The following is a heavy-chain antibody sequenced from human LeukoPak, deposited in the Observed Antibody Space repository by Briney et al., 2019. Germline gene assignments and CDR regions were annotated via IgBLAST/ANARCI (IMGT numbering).Heavy chain of an antibody. V-gene: IGHV3-7*01. Sequence: GGSLRLSCAASGFTFSNYWMNWVRQAPGKGLEWVANIKQDGSEKYYVDSVKGRFTVSRDNSKNTLYLQMNSLRAEDTAVYYCASNPSDSSSSAGVSDYWGQGTLVTVSS. J-gene: IGHJ4*02. CDR2: IKQDGSEK. CDR1: GFTFSNYW. D-gene: IGHD6-6*01. CDR3: ASNPSDSSSSAGVSDY.